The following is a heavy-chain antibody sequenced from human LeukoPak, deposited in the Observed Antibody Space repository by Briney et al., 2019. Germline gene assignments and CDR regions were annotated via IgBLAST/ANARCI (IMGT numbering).Heavy chain of an antibody. CDR2: IIHIFGTA. J-gene: IGHJ6*03. D-gene: IGHD2-2*02. V-gene: IGHV1-69*05. Sequence: SVKVSCKASGGTFSSYAISWVRRAPGQGLEWMGVIIHIFGTADYAQKFQGRVTITTDESTSTAYMELSSLRSEDTAVYYCAITDIVVVPAAIPDYYYYYYMDVWGKGTTVTVSS. CDR3: AITDIVVVPAAIPDYYYYYYMDV. CDR1: GGTFSSYA.